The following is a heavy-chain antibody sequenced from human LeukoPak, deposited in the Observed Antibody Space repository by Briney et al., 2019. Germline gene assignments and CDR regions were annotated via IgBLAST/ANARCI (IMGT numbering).Heavy chain of an antibody. J-gene: IGHJ3*02. CDR2: VSSSSSHI. CDR3: ASFPPYMVRNDAFDI. D-gene: IGHD3-10*01. CDR1: GFTFSRYS. V-gene: IGHV3-21*01. Sequence: GGSLRLSCAASGFTFSRYSMNWVRQAPGKGLEWVSSVSSSSSHIYYADSVKGRFTISRDNAKNSFYLQMNSLRAEDTAVYYCASFPPYMVRNDAFDIWGQGTMVTVSS.